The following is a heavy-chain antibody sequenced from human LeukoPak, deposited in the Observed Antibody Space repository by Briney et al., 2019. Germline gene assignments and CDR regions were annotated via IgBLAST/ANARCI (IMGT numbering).Heavy chain of an antibody. CDR3: ARDRCSGGSCQGYYYYYMDV. D-gene: IGHD2-15*01. Sequence: SETLSLTCTVSGGSISSGSYYWSWIRQPPGKGLEWIGYIYYSGSTNYNPSLKSRVTISVDTSKNQFSLKLSSVTAADTAVYYCARDRCSGGSCQGYYYYYMDVWGKGTTVTISS. CDR2: IYYSGST. V-gene: IGHV4-61*01. CDR1: GGSISSGSYY. J-gene: IGHJ6*03.